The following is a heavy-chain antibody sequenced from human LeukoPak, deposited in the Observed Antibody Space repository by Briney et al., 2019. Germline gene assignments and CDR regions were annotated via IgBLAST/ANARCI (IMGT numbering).Heavy chain of an antibody. CDR2: IRSKAYGATT. Sequence: GRSLRLSCTTSGFTFGDYGLSWVRQAPGKGLEWVGFIRSKAYGATTEYAASLKDRFTISRDDSKSIAYLQVNSLKTEDTAVYYCTRILLKWELPGSDAFDIWGEGTMVTVSS. CDR3: TRILLKWELPGSDAFDI. CDR1: GFTFGDYG. D-gene: IGHD1-26*01. J-gene: IGHJ3*02. V-gene: IGHV3-49*04.